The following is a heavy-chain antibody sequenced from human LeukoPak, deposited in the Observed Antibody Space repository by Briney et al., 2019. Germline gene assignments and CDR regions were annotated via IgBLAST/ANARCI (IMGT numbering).Heavy chain of an antibody. CDR3: TREGAVSSSHDRDY. CDR1: GFTFGDYA. Sequence: GGSLRLSCTASGFTFGDYAMSWFRQAPGKGLEWVGFIRSKAYGGTTEYAASVKGRFTISRDDSKSIAYLQMNSLKTEDTAVYYCTREGAVSSSHDRDYWGQGTLVTVSS. V-gene: IGHV3-49*03. CDR2: IRSKAYGGTT. D-gene: IGHD6-13*01. J-gene: IGHJ4*02.